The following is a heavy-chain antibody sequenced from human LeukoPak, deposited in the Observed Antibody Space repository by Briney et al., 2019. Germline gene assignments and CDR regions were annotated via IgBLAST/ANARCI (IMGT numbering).Heavy chain of an antibody. CDR2: FDPEDGET. CDR1: GYTLTELS. D-gene: IGHD3-22*01. V-gene: IGHV1-24*01. Sequence: ASVKVSCKVSGYTLTELSMHWVRQAPGRGLEWMGGFDPEDGETIYAQKFQSRVTMTEDTSTDTAYMELSSLRSEDTAVYYCATSGPYDSSGYRFDYRGQGTLVTVSS. CDR3: ATSGPYDSSGYRFDY. J-gene: IGHJ4*02.